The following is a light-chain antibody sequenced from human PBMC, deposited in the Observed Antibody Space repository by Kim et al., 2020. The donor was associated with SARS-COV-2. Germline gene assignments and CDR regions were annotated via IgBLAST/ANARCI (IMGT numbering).Light chain of an antibody. CDR1: HIGSKN. CDR2: RDS. V-gene: IGLV3-9*01. Sequence: ARGQTARITCGGNHIGSKNVHWCQQKPGQAPVVVIYRDSNRPSGIPERFSGSNSGNTATLTISRVQAGDEADYYCQVWDRSTASYVFGNGTKVTVL. CDR3: QVWDRSTASYV. J-gene: IGLJ1*01.